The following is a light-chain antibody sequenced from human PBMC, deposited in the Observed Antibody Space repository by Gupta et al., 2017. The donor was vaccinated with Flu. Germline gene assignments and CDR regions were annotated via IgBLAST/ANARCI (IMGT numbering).Light chain of an antibody. J-gene: IGLJ3*02. CDR2: NTN. CDR3: LHSIGGILV. CDR1: TGTVTTNHF. V-gene: IGLV7-43*01. Sequence: QTVVSQEPALTVSPGGTVTATFAFSTGTVTTNHFPNWFQQKPGQVPRVLIYNTNNKHPWTPARFSDSVVGANAALTLSGVQAEDDSDYYCLHSIGGILVFGGGTKLTVL.